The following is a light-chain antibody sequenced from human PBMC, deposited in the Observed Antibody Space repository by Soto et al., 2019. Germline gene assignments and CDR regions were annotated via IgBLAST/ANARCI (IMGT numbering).Light chain of an antibody. V-gene: IGLV4-69*01. J-gene: IGLJ2*01. CDR3: QTWGTGIVV. CDR2: LNSDGSH. Sequence: QAVVTQSPSASASLGASVNLTCTLSSGHSSNAIAWHQQQPEKGPRYLMKLNSDGSHSKGDGIPDRFSGSSSGAERYLTISSLQSEDEADYYCQTWGTGIVVXGGGTKVTVL. CDR1: SGHSSNA.